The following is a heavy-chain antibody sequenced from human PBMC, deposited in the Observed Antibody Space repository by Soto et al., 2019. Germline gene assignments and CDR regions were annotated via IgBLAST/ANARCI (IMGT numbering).Heavy chain of an antibody. CDR1: CGSISSGGYS. J-gene: IGHJ5*02. D-gene: IGHD1-1*01. V-gene: IGHV4-30-2*01. CDR2: TYHSGSN. CDR3: ARDQLEGNWFDP. Sequence: QLQLQESGSGLVRPSQTLSLTCAVSCGSISSGGYSCNWIRQPPGQGLEWIGYTYHSGSNLYNPSLKSRVIISVDKSKNKFSLKLSSVTAADTAVYYCARDQLEGNWFDPWGQVNLVKVSS.